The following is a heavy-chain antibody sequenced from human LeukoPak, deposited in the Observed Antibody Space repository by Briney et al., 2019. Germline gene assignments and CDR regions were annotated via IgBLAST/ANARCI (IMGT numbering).Heavy chain of an antibody. V-gene: IGHV3-30*02. D-gene: IGHD3-3*01. CDR1: GFRFSDYN. CDR2: ISYDGSKE. Sequence: PGGSLRLSCVASGFRFSDYNMHWVRQTPGKGLEWLAFISYDGSKEEYAESVKGRFTISRDNGKNTLYLQMNSLRPDDTSVYYCAKDGSQWVLDWLFPDSWGQGSLLIVSS. CDR3: AKDGSQWVLDWLFPDS. J-gene: IGHJ4*02.